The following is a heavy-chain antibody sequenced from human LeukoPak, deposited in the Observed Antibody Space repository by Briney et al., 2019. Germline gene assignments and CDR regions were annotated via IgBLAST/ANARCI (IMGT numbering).Heavy chain of an antibody. Sequence: PGGSLRLSCAASGFTFSSYSMNWVRQAPGKGLEWVSYISSSSGTIYYADSVKGRFTISRDNAKNSLYLQMNSLRAEDTAVYYCARDLRSQAYYGSMDVWGKGTTVTVSS. J-gene: IGHJ6*03. CDR3: ARDLRSQAYYGSMDV. D-gene: IGHD3-10*01. CDR2: ISSSSGTI. CDR1: GFTFSSYS. V-gene: IGHV3-48*01.